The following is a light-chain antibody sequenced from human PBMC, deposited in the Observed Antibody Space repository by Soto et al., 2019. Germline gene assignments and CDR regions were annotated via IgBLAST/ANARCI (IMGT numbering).Light chain of an antibody. CDR1: SSDVAAHNF. V-gene: IGLV2-14*03. CDR3: SPYTTSNTVV. Sequence: QSVLTQPASVSESPGQSITISCTGSSSDVAAHNFVSWYQHHPDKAPKLIIYDVTNRPSGVSNRFSGSKSGTTASLTISGLQAEDEADYYCSPYTTSNTVVFGGGTKLTVL. J-gene: IGLJ2*01. CDR2: DVT.